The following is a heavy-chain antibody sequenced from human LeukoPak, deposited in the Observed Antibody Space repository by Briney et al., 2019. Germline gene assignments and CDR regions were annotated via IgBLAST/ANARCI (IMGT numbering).Heavy chain of an antibody. D-gene: IGHD2-8*02. V-gene: IGHV3-53*01. Sequence: GSLRLSCAASGFTFSTFTMNWVRQAPGKGLEWVSVIYSGGSTYYADSVKGRFTISRDNSKNTLYLQMNSLRAEDTAVYYCAREAGTGFLHYYYYGMDVWGQGTTVTVSS. CDR1: GFTFSTFT. CDR2: IYSGGST. CDR3: AREAGTGFLHYYYYGMDV. J-gene: IGHJ6*02.